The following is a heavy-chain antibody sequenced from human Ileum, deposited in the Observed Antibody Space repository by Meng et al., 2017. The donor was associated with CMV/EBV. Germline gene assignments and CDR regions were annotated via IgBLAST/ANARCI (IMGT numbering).Heavy chain of an antibody. CDR2: IYYSGST. Sequence: QGQRQESRPGLVKPSQTLSLTCTASGDSLSTGDYYWSWIRQPPGKGPEWIGYIYYSGSTLYNPSLKSPVTISLDKSKNQFSLRLRSVTAADTAVYFCAREGGGWYFDSWGQGTLVTVSS. CDR1: GDSLSTGDYY. CDR3: AREGGGWYFDS. V-gene: IGHV4-30-4*01. D-gene: IGHD6-19*01. J-gene: IGHJ4*02.